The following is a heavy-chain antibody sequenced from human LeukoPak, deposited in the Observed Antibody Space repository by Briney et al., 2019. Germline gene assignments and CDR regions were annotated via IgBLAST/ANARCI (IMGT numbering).Heavy chain of an antibody. J-gene: IGHJ4*02. V-gene: IGHV3-30*04. CDR2: ISYDGSNK. CDR1: GFTFSSYA. D-gene: IGHD3-22*01. Sequence: PGGSLRLSCAASGFTFSSYAMHWVRQAPGKGLEWVAVISYDGSNKYYADSVKGRFTISRDNSKNTLYLQMYSLRAEDTAVYYCARGYYYDSSGYIRPPSLGYWGQGTLVTVSS. CDR3: ARGYYYDSSGYIRPPSLGY.